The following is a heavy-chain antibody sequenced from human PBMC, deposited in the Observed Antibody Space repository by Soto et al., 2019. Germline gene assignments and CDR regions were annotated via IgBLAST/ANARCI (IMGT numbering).Heavy chain of an antibody. D-gene: IGHD1-7*01. CDR1: GCTFSSYA. J-gene: IGHJ6*02. Sequence: ASVKVSCKASGCTFSSYAISCVRQAPGQVLEWMGGIIPIFGTANYAQKFQGRVTITADESTSTAYMELSSLRSEDTAVYYCARANYNWNFRSWDGMDVWGQGTTVTVSS. V-gene: IGHV1-69*13. CDR2: IIPIFGTA. CDR3: ARANYNWNFRSWDGMDV.